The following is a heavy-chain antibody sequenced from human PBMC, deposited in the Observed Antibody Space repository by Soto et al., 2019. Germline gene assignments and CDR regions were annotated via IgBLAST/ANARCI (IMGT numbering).Heavy chain of an antibody. CDR1: GFIFSSYA. D-gene: IGHD6-19*01. CDR3: AKTTDGWFSAFEI. CDR2: ISGSGTTA. J-gene: IGHJ3*02. V-gene: IGHV3-23*01. Sequence: GGSLRLSCAASGFIFSSYAMGWVRQAPGKGLEWVSAISGSGTTAYYADSVKGRFTFSRDNSKKTMYLQMNSLRAEDTAVYYCAKTTDGWFSAFEIWGKGKMVTVSS.